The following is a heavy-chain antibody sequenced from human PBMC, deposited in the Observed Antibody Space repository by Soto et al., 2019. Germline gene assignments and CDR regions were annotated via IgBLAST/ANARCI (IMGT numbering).Heavy chain of an antibody. J-gene: IGHJ5*02. V-gene: IGHV3-7*03. CDR3: AREYTIEWSGKSERGNKWFAP. CDR1: GFTFKSYW. Sequence: PGGSLRLSCAASGFTFKSYWMSWLRQAPGKGLEWVANINQDGSEKYYEDSVKGRFSISRDNAKNSLYLHMNSPRADDAAVYYCAREYTIEWSGKSERGNKWFAPWGQGTLVTVSS. CDR2: INQDGSEK. D-gene: IGHD3-9*01.